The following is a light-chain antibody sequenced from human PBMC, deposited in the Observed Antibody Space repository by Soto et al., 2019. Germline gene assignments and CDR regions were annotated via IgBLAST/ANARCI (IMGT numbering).Light chain of an antibody. Sequence: HSALTQPPSASGSPGQSVTISCTGTSSDVGGYNYVSWYQQHPGKAPKLIIYEVRERPSGVPDRFSGSKSGNTASLTVSGLQAEDEADYYCASYGGRDDMIFGGGTKLTVL. CDR3: ASYGGRDDMI. CDR2: EVR. V-gene: IGLV2-8*01. CDR1: SSDVGGYNY. J-gene: IGLJ2*01.